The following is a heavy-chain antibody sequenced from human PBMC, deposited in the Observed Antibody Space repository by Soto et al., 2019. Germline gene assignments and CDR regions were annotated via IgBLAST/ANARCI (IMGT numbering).Heavy chain of an antibody. J-gene: IGHJ5*02. CDR3: ARIGTSYYYGSGSYYPYNWFDP. CDR1: GGSFSGYY. Sequence: PSETLSLTCAVYGGSFSGYYWSWIRQPPGKGLEWIGEINHSGSTNYNPFLKSRVTISVDTSKNQFSLKLSSVTAADTAVYYCARIGTSYYYGSGSYYPYNWFDPWGQGTLVTVSS. CDR2: INHSGST. D-gene: IGHD3-10*01. V-gene: IGHV4-34*01.